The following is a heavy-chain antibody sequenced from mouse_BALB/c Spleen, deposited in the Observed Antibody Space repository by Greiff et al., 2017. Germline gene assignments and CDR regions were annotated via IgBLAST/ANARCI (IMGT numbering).Heavy chain of an antibody. J-gene: IGHJ3*01. V-gene: IGHV1-18*01. CDR1: GYTFTEYT. D-gene: IGHD2-10*02. CDR3: ARRRGYGNYAWFAY. Sequence: VVEPGASVKISCKTSGYTFTEYTMHWVKQSHGKSLEWIGGINPNNGGTSYNQKFKGKATLTVDKSSSTAYMELRSLTSEDSAVYYCARRRGYGNYAWFAYWGQGTLVTVSA. CDR2: INPNNGGT.